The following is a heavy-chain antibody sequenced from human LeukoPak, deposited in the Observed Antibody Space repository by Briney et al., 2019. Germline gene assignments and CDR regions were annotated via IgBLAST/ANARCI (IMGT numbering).Heavy chain of an antibody. J-gene: IGHJ5*02. CDR1: GGTFSSYA. Sequence: SVKLSCKASGGTFSSYAISWVRQAPGQGLEWMGGIIPIFGTANYAQKFQGRVTITTDESTSTAYMELSSLRSEHTAVYYCARNGQTGSAIYHNWFDPWGQGTLVTVSS. CDR3: ARNGQTGSAIYHNWFDP. D-gene: IGHD3-9*01. V-gene: IGHV1-69*05. CDR2: IIPIFGTA.